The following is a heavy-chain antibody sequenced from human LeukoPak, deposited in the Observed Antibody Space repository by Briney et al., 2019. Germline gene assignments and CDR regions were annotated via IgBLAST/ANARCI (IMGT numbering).Heavy chain of an antibody. D-gene: IGHD3-9*01. J-gene: IGHJ6*03. Sequence: GGSLRLSCPASGFTFSSYGMSWVRQAPGKGLEWVSAISGSGGSTYYADSVKGRFTISRDNSKNTLYLQMNSLRAEDAAVYYCAKGGAYYDILTGYSRPMDVWGKGTTVTISS. CDR3: AKGGAYYDILTGYSRPMDV. CDR1: GFTFSSYG. CDR2: ISGSGGST. V-gene: IGHV3-23*01.